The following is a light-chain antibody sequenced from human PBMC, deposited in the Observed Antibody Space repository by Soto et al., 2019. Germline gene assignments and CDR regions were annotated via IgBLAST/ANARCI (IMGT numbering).Light chain of an antibody. CDR3: QQYGRSPRFT. V-gene: IGKV3-20*01. J-gene: IGKJ3*01. Sequence: EIVLTQSPGTLSLSPGERATLSCRASQSVSSSYLAWYQQKPGQAPRLLIYGASSRATGIPDRFSGSGSGTDFTLTISRLEPADFAVYYCQQYGRSPRFTFGPGTKVDIK. CDR2: GAS. CDR1: QSVSSSY.